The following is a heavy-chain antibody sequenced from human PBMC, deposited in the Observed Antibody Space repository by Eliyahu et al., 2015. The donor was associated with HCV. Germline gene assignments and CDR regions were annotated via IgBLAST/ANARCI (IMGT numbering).Heavy chain of an antibody. CDR1: GGSISSYY. CDR3: ARVLRTVTMVQGVIITGYYFDY. Sequence: QVQLQESGPGLVKPSETLSLTCTVSGGSISSYYWSWIRQPPGKGLEWIGYIYYSGSTNYQPSLKSRVTISVDTSKNQFSLKLSSVTAADTAVYYCARVLRTVTMVQGVIITGYYFDYWGQGTLVTVSS. CDR2: IYYSGST. V-gene: IGHV4-59*01. J-gene: IGHJ4*02. D-gene: IGHD3-10*01.